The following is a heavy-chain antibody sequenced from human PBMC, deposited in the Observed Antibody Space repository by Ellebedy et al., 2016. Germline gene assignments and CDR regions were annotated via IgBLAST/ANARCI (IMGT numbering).Heavy chain of an antibody. CDR3: ARDRGGPHYYESSGYGMDV. D-gene: IGHD3-22*01. Sequence: SETLSLXCTVSGGSISSYSWSWIRQPPGKGLEWIGYIYYSGSTNYNPSLKSRVTISVETSKNQFSLKLSSVTAADPAVYYCARDRGGPHYYESSGYGMDVWGQGTTVTVSS. CDR1: GGSISSYS. V-gene: IGHV4-59*01. CDR2: IYYSGST. J-gene: IGHJ6*02.